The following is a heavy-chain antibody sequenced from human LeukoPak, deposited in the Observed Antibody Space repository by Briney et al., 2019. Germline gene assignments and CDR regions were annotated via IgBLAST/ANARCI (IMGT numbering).Heavy chain of an antibody. D-gene: IGHD6-19*01. CDR1: GFTFSSYG. J-gene: IGHJ6*02. V-gene: IGHV3-30*18. CDR3: AKDLIAVAGEGYYYGMDV. Sequence: GGSLRLSCAASGFTFSSYGMHWVRQAPGKGLEWVAVISYDGSNKYYADSVKGRFTISRDNSKNTLYLQMNSLRAEDTAVYYCAKDLIAVAGEGYYYGMDVWGQGTTVTVS. CDR2: ISYDGSNK.